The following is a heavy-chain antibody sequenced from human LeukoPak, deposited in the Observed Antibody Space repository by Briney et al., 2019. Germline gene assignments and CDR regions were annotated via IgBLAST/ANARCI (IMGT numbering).Heavy chain of an antibody. Sequence: QSGGSLRLSCAASGFTFSSYGMNWVRQAPGKGLEWVAFTRYDEDNKYYADSVKGRFTISRDNAQNSLYLQMNSLRAEDTAVYYCARLYYYVTDFDYWGQGTLVTVSS. J-gene: IGHJ4*02. CDR3: ARLYYYVTDFDY. CDR2: TRYDEDNK. CDR1: GFTFSSYG. D-gene: IGHD3-22*01. V-gene: IGHV3-30*02.